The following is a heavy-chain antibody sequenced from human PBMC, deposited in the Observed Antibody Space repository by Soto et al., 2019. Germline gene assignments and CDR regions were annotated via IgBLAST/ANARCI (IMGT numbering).Heavy chain of an antibody. J-gene: IGHJ4*02. Sequence: PSETLSLTCAVSGGSFSGYYWTWIRQSPEKGLEWIGEVNHSGTTYYNPSLKTRVTISVHTPKNQFSLKMSSVTAADTAVYYCARGIGYCSSINCYSSRRLRFDSWGQGTLVTVSS. V-gene: IGHV4-34*01. CDR1: GGSFSGYY. CDR2: VNHSGTT. D-gene: IGHD2-2*01. CDR3: ARGIGYCSSINCYSSRRLRFDS.